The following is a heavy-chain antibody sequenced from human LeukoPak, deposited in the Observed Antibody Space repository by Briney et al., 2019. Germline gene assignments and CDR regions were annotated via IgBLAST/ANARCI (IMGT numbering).Heavy chain of an antibody. CDR1: GYSFTSYW. J-gene: IGHJ4*02. CDR3: AKHDSSGWLLFDY. D-gene: IGHD6-19*01. CDR2: IYPGDSDT. Sequence: GEALKISFKVSGYSFTSYWIGWVRQMPGKGLEWMGIIYPGDSDTIYSPSFQGQVTISADKSISTAYLQWSPVTEPHTAMYYCAKHDSSGWLLFDYWGQGTLVTVSS. V-gene: IGHV5-51*01.